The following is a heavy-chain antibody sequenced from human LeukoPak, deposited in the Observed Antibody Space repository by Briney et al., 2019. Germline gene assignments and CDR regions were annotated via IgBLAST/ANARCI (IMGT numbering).Heavy chain of an antibody. D-gene: IGHD5-12*01. CDR1: GYTFTTYG. V-gene: IGHV1-18*01. J-gene: IGHJ6*02. CDR3: ARVFVGDYDSSYYYYGMDV. Sequence: ASVKVSCKASGYTFTTYGLSWVRQAPGQGLEWMGWISAYNGNTNYAQKFQGRVTMTTDTSTSTAYMELSSLRSEDTAVYYCARVFVGDYDSSYYYYGMDVWGQGTTVTVSS. CDR2: ISAYNGNT.